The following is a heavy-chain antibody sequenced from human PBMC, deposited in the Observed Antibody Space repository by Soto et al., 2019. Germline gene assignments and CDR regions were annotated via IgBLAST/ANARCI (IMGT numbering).Heavy chain of an antibody. J-gene: IGHJ4*02. D-gene: IGHD3-16*01. CDR3: ARGDGDQKDGQGNLGRH. CDR1: GFTFSIYW. V-gene: IGHV3-74*01. Sequence: EVQLVESGGGLVQPGGSLRLSCAASGFTFSIYWMHWVRQAPGKGLVWVSRMNTDGSRTSYADSAKGRFTISRDDANSTLYLKMKNLRAGDTAVYYGARGDGDQKDGQGNLGRHGGQGTLVTFSS. CDR2: MNTDGSRT.